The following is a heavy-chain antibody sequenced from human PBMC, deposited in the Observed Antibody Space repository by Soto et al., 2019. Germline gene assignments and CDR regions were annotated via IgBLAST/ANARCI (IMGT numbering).Heavy chain of an antibody. J-gene: IGHJ3*01. CDR3: SIGSWSAETFDV. V-gene: IGHV1-69*02. CDR1: GVTFSTYT. Sequence: QVHLEQSGAEVKKPGSSVKVSYKAAGVTFSTYTIIWVRQAPGQGLEWMGRIIPMLTVTNSAQKFQGRVTLTADKSTSTAFMELTSLTSDDTAVYYCSIGSWSAETFDVWGQGTMVTVSS. CDR2: IIPMLTVT. D-gene: IGHD2-2*01.